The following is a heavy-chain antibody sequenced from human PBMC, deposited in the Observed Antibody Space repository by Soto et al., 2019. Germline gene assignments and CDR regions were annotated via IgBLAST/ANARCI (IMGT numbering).Heavy chain of an antibody. CDR3: ARDRLVVVTASPNY. D-gene: IGHD2-21*02. Sequence: QVQLVESGGGVVQPGRSLRLSCAASGFTFSSYAMHWVRQAPGKGLAWVAVISYDGSNKYYADSVKGRFTISRDNSKNTLDLHMNSLRAEDTAVYYCARDRLVVVTASPNYWGQGTLVTVSS. CDR1: GFTFSSYA. J-gene: IGHJ4*02. CDR2: ISYDGSNK. V-gene: IGHV3-30-3*01.